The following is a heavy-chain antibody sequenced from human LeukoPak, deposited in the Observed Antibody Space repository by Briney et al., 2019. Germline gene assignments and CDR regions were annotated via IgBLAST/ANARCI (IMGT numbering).Heavy chain of an antibody. CDR3: ARAKEDIVVVPAATYYYYGMDV. J-gene: IGHJ6*02. CDR2: ISSSSSYI. D-gene: IGHD2-2*01. CDR1: GFTFSSYS. Sequence: PGGSLRLSCAASGFTFSSYSMNWVRQAPGKGLEWVSSISSSSSYIYYADSVKGRFTISRDNAKNSLYLQMNSLRAEDTAVYYCARAKEDIVVVPAATYYYYGMDVWGQGTTVTVSS. V-gene: IGHV3-21*01.